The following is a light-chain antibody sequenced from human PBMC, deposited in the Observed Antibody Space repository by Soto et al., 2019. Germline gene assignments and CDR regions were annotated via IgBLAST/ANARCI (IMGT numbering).Light chain of an antibody. Sequence: DLQMTQSPSSLSASVGDRVTITCRATERINTYLNWYQQKPGKAPKLLIFATSSLHSGVPSRFSGSGSGTDFTLTITSLQPEDFATYYCQQSYGSPPWTFGQGTKVEIK. CDR3: QQSYGSPPWT. V-gene: IGKV1-39*01. CDR2: ATS. CDR1: ERINTY. J-gene: IGKJ1*01.